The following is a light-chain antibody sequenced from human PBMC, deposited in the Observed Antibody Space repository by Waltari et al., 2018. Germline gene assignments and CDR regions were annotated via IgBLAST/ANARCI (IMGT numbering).Light chain of an antibody. CDR1: KLVSKS. V-gene: IGLV3-21*01. J-gene: IGLJ2*01. CDR2: DDN. Sequence: SYVVTQPPSVSMAPGDTAKISRVGDKLVSKSGHLYPQRPGEAPRLVVFDDNNRPSGIPERLSGSNSGNTATLTITRVEAGDEAEYYCQVWDNDSDHVVFGGGTKLTVL. CDR3: QVWDNDSDHVV.